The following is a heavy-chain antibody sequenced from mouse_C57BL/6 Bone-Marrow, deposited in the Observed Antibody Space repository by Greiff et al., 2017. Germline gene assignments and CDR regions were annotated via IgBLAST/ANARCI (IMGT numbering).Heavy chain of an antibody. CDR1: GFTFSDYG. CDR2: ISSGSSTI. J-gene: IGHJ3*01. D-gene: IGHD2-4*01. CDR3: ARKDYDYYVPWFAY. Sequence: EVKLVESGGGLVKPGGSLKLSCAASGFTFSDYGMHWVRQAPEKGLEWVAYISSGSSTIYYADTVKGRFTISRDNAKNTLFLQMTSLRSEDTAMYYCARKDYDYYVPWFAYWGQGTLVTVSA. V-gene: IGHV5-17*01.